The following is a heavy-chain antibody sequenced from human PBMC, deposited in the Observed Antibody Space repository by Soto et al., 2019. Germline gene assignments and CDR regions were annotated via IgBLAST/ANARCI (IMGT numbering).Heavy chain of an antibody. CDR3: AKDITIFGVVTRSDAFDI. D-gene: IGHD3-3*01. J-gene: IGHJ3*02. CDR1: GFTFSSYA. V-gene: IGHV3-23*01. CDR2: ISGSGGST. Sequence: GGSLRLSCAASGFTFSSYAMSWVRQAPGKGLEWVSAISGSGGSTYYADSVKGRFTISRDNSKNTLYLQMNSLRAEDTAVYYCAKDITIFGVVTRSDAFDIWGQGTMVTVSS.